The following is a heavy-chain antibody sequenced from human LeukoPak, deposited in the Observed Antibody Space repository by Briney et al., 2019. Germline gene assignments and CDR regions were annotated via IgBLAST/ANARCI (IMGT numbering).Heavy chain of an antibody. CDR3: ASAYDSSGYYYY. V-gene: IGHV1-18*01. D-gene: IGHD3-22*01. Sequence: GASVKVSCKASGYTFTSYGFSWVRQAPGRGLEWMGWISAYNGNTNYAQKLQGRVTMTTDTSTSTAYMELKSLRSDDTAVYYCASAYDSSGYYYYWGQGTLVTVSS. J-gene: IGHJ4*02. CDR1: GYTFTSYG. CDR2: ISAYNGNT.